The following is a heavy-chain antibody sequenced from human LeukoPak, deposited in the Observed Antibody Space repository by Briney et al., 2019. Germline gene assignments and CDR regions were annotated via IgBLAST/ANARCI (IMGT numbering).Heavy chain of an antibody. V-gene: IGHV4-59*08. J-gene: IGHJ5*02. CDR1: GGSISTYY. CDR2: IYYSGST. Sequence: SETLSLTCTVSGGSISTYYWSWMRQPPGKGLEWIGYIYYSGSTNYNPSLESRVTILVDTSKNKFSLNLRCVTAADTAVYYCVRHGEVVERGSRWFDHWGQGTLVTVSS. CDR3: VRHGEVVERGSRWFDH. D-gene: IGHD2-15*01.